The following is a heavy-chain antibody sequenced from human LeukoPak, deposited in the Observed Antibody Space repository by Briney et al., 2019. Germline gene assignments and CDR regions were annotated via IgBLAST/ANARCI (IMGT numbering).Heavy chain of an antibody. D-gene: IGHD3-3*01. V-gene: IGHV4-34*01. J-gene: IGHJ5*02. CDR1: GRSFSGYY. CDR3: ARERTDYDFWSVRRWETSNWFDP. CDR2: INHSGST. Sequence: SETLSLTCAVYGRSFSGYYWSWIRQPPGKGLEWIGEINHSGSTNYNPSLKSRVTISVDTSKNQFSLKLSSVTAADTAVYYCARERTDYDFWSVRRWETSNWFDPWGQGTLVTVSS.